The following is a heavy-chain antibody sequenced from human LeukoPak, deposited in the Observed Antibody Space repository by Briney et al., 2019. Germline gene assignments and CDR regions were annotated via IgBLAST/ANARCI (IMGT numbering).Heavy chain of an antibody. CDR3: AKDPPRGSGWYPFDY. CDR1: GFTFSSYA. Sequence: GGSLRLSCAASGFTFSSYAMSWVRQAPGKGLEWVSAISGSGGSTYYADSVKDRFTISRDNSKNTLYLQMDSLRAEDTAVYYCAKDPPRGSGWYPFDYWGQGTLVTVSS. V-gene: IGHV3-23*01. CDR2: ISGSGGST. J-gene: IGHJ4*02. D-gene: IGHD6-19*01.